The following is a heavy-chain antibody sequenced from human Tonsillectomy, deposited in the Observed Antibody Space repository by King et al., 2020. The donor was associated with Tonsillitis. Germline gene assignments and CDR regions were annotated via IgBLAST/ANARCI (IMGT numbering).Heavy chain of an antibody. D-gene: IGHD4-17*01. CDR2: ISGRGGNT. Sequence: VQLVESGGGLVQPGGSLRLSCAASEFTLSNYAMSWVRQAPGKGLEWVSVISGRGGNTYYADSVKGRFTSSRDNSKNTRFLQMNSLSADDTAVYYCAKADDYGDSYYYYYGMDVWGQGTTVTVSS. CDR3: AKADDYGDSYYYYYGMDV. CDR1: EFTLSNYA. J-gene: IGHJ6*02. V-gene: IGHV3-23*04.